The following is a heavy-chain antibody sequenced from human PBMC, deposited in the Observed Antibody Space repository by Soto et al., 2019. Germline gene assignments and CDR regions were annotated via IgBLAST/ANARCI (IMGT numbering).Heavy chain of an antibody. CDR3: ASSTLVRGVINWFDP. CDR2: INHSGST. Sequence: QVQLQQWGAGLLKPSETLSLTCAVYGGSFSGYYWSWIRQPPGKGLEWIGEINHSGSTNYNPSLKSRVTISVDTSKNQFSLKLSSVTAADTAVYYCASSTLVRGVINWFDPWGQGTLVTVSS. CDR1: GGSFSGYY. V-gene: IGHV4-34*01. D-gene: IGHD3-10*01. J-gene: IGHJ5*02.